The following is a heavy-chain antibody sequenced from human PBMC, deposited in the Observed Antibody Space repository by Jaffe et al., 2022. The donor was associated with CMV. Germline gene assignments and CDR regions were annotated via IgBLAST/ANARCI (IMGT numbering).Heavy chain of an antibody. V-gene: IGHV3-20*01. CDR3: ARGTPIDYDFWSGYYTPFDY. CDR1: GFTFDDYG. D-gene: IGHD3-3*01. J-gene: IGHJ4*02. CDR2: INWNGGST. Sequence: EVQLVESGGGVVRPGGSLRLSCAASGFTFDDYGMSWVRQAPGKGLEWVSGINWNGGSTGYADSVKGRFTISRDNAKNSLYLQMNSLRAEDTALYHCARGTPIDYDFWSGYYTPFDYWGQGTLVTVSS.